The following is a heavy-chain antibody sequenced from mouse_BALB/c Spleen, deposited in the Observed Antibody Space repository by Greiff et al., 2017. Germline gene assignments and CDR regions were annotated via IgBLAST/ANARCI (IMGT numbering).Heavy chain of an antibody. CDR3: ARDRGKLVGPGYAMDY. CDR1: GFTFSSYG. V-gene: IGHV5-6-3*01. Sequence: EVHLVESGGGLVQPGGSLKLSCEASGFTFSSYGMSWVRQTPDKRLELVATINSNGGSTYYPDSVKGRFTISRDNAKNTLYLQMSSLKSEDTAMYYCARDRGKLVGPGYAMDYWGQGTSVTVSS. D-gene: IGHD3-3*01. CDR2: INSNGGST. J-gene: IGHJ4*01.